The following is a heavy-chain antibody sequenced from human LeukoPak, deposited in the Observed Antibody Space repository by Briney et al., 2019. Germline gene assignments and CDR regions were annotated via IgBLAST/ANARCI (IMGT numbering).Heavy chain of an antibody. CDR3: VTRRGGSLDY. Sequence: PGGSLRLSCAASGFTFNNYDLAWVRQAPGKGLDWVSVISDSGGSTSYADSMKGRFTISRDNSKNTLYLQMNSLRAEDTAVYYCVTRRGGSLDYWGQGTLVTVSS. CDR1: GFTFNNYD. D-gene: IGHD1-26*01. V-gene: IGHV3-23*01. CDR2: ISDSGGST. J-gene: IGHJ4*02.